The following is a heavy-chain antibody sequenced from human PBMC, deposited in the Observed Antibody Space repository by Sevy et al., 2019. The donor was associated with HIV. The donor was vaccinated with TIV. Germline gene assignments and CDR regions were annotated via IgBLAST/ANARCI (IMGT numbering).Heavy chain of an antibody. CDR3: ATAREYYSDNSGYLDY. Sequence: ASVKVSCKVSGYTLSELSMHWVGQPPGKGLEWMGRFDPDDGETIYAQRFQGRVTMTEDTSADTAYMELSSLRSEDTAMYYCATAREYYSDNSGYLDYWGQGTPVTVSS. CDR2: FDPDDGET. D-gene: IGHD3-22*01. J-gene: IGHJ4*02. CDR1: GYTLSELS. V-gene: IGHV1-24*01.